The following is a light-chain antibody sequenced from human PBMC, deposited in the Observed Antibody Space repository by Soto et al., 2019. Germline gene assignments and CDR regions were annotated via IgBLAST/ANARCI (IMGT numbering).Light chain of an antibody. CDR3: QQYNNWCRT. CDR2: GAS. Sequence: ETAVTPSPATLSVSPGKRATLSCRASQSVRSDLAWYQQRPGQAPSVLVYGASTRATGFPVRFSGSESGTEFGITISSLQSEDFAIYYCQQYNNWCRTFGKGTKADI. V-gene: IGKV3-15*01. J-gene: IGKJ1*01. CDR1: QSVRSD.